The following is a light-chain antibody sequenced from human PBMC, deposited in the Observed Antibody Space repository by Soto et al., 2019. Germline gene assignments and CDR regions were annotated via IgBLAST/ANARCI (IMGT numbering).Light chain of an antibody. CDR3: QTWGTGIQV. Sequence: QPVLTQSPSASASLGASVKLTCTLSSGHSNYAIAWHQQQPEKGPRYLMKLNSDGSHNKGDGIPDRFSGSSSGAERYLTISSLQSEDEADYYCQTWGTGIQVFGGGTQVTVL. CDR2: LNSDGSH. CDR1: SGHSNYA. J-gene: IGLJ2*01. V-gene: IGLV4-69*01.